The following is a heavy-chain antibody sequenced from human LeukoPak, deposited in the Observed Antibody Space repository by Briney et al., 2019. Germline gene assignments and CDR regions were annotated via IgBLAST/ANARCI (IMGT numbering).Heavy chain of an antibody. D-gene: IGHD4-17*01. CDR3: ARDRLHYGEYEKTFDY. J-gene: IGHJ4*02. CDR1: GFTFSSYE. CDR2: ISSSGSTI. V-gene: IGHV3-48*03. Sequence: GGSLRLSCAASGFTFSSYEMNWVRQAPGKGLEWVSYISSSGSTIYYADSVKGRFTISRDNGKNSLYLQMNSLRAEDTAVYYCARDRLHYGEYEKTFDYWGQGTLVTVSS.